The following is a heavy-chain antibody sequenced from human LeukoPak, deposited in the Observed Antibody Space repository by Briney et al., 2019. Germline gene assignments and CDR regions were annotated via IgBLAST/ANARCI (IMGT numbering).Heavy chain of an antibody. CDR2: ISSSSSYI. J-gene: IGHJ5*02. D-gene: IGHD2-2*02. Sequence: GGSLRLSCAASGFTFISYSMNWVRQAPGKGLEWVSSISSSSSYIYYADSVKGRFTISRDNAKNSLYLQMNSLRAEDTAVYYCARHVVPAAIRVAVAGTPEDNWVDPWGQGTLVTVSS. CDR1: GFTFISYS. CDR3: ARHVVPAAIRVAVAGTPEDNWVDP. V-gene: IGHV3-21*01.